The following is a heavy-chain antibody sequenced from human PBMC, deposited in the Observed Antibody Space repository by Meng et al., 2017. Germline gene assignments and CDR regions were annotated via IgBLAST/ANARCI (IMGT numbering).Heavy chain of an antibody. Sequence: GESLKISCAASGFTFDDYGMSWVRQAPGKGLEWVSGINWNGGSTGYADSVKGRFTISRDNAKNSPYLQMNSLRAEDTALYYCARNRRVYYDRWNDAFDIWGQGTMVTVSS. CDR3: ARNRRVYYDRWNDAFDI. CDR2: INWNGGST. J-gene: IGHJ3*02. D-gene: IGHD3-22*01. V-gene: IGHV3-20*04. CDR1: GFTFDDYG.